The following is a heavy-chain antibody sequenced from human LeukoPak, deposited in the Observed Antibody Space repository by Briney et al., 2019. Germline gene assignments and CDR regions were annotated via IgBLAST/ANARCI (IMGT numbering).Heavy chain of an antibody. Sequence: PSETLSLTCTVSGGSISSSPYYWGWIRQPPGKGLEWIGSIYYSGSTHYNPSLKSRVTISLDTSKNQFSLKLSSVTAADTAVYYCATPLCILGATTDDFWGQGTLVTVSS. CDR3: ATPLCILGATTDDF. D-gene: IGHD1-26*01. V-gene: IGHV4-39*01. CDR2: IYYSGST. CDR1: GGSISSSPYY. J-gene: IGHJ4*02.